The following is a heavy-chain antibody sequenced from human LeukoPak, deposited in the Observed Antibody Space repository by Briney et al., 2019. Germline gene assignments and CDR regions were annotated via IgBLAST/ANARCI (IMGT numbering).Heavy chain of an antibody. D-gene: IGHD4-17*01. Sequence: PSQTLSLTCTVSGGSISSGDYYWSWIRQPPGKGLEWIRYIYYSGSTYYNPSLKSRVTISVDTSKNQFSLKLSSVTAADTAVYCCAREADYGDHNWFDPWGQGTLVTVSS. CDR1: GGSISSGDYY. CDR3: AREADYGDHNWFDP. CDR2: IYYSGST. J-gene: IGHJ5*02. V-gene: IGHV4-30-4*01.